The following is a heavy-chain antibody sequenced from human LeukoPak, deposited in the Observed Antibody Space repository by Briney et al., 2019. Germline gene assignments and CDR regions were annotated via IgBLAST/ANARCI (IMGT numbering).Heavy chain of an antibody. D-gene: IGHD6-13*01. CDR1: GYTFTSYG. Sequence: ASVKVSCKASGYTFTSYGISWVRQAPGQGLEWMGWISAYNGNTNYAQKLQGRVTMTTDTSTSTAYMELNSLRSEDTAMYYCARDWGMGPSSSWAWGQGTLVTVSS. V-gene: IGHV1-18*01. J-gene: IGHJ5*02. CDR2: ISAYNGNT. CDR3: ARDWGMGPSSSWA.